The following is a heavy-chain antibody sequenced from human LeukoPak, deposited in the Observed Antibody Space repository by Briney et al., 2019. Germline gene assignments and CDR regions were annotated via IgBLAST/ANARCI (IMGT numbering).Heavy chain of an antibody. CDR2: IIPIFGTA. D-gene: IGHD2-2*01. CDR3: ARARLVRGWFDS. Sequence: SVKVSCKASGGTFSSYAISWVRQAPGQGLEWMGGIIPIFGTANYAQKYQGRVTMTTDTSTSTAYMEVRSLRSDDTAVYYCARARLVRGWFDSWGQGTLVTVSS. V-gene: IGHV1-69*05. J-gene: IGHJ5*01. CDR1: GGTFSSYA.